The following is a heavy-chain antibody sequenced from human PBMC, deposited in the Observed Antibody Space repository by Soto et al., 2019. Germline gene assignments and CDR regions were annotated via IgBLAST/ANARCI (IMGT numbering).Heavy chain of an antibody. V-gene: IGHV1-18*01. Sequence: GASVKVSCKASGYTFTSYGISWVRQAPGQGLEWMGWISAYNGNTNYAQKLQGRVTMTTDTSTSTAYMELRSLRSDDTAVYYCARAWFGELLSPYYHYGMDVWGQGTTVTVSS. D-gene: IGHD3-10*01. J-gene: IGHJ6*02. CDR3: ARAWFGELLSPYYHYGMDV. CDR1: GYTFTSYG. CDR2: ISAYNGNT.